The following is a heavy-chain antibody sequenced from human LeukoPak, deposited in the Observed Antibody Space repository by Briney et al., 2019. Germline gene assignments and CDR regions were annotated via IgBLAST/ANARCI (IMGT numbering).Heavy chain of an antibody. V-gene: IGHV3-23*01. Sequence: NPGGSLRLSCAASRFTFSNYAMNWVRQAPGKGLEWLSVISGSGGRTYYADSVKGRFTISRDNSKNTLYLQLNSLRAEDTALYYCAKGVLESDDFVRMGLDPWGQGTLVTVSS. J-gene: IGHJ5*02. CDR3: AKGVLESDDFVRMGLDP. D-gene: IGHD2-8*01. CDR2: ISGSGGRT. CDR1: RFTFSNYA.